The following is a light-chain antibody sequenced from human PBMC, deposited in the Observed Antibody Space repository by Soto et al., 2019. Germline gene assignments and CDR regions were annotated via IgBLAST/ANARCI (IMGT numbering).Light chain of an antibody. CDR2: GAS. V-gene: IGKV3-15*01. CDR3: QQYNNWPFT. Sequence: EIVMTQSPATLSVSPGERATLSCRASQSLSNNLAWYQQKPGQAPRLLIYGASTRATGIPARFSGSGSGTEFTLTISSLQPEDFAGYYCQQYNNWPFTFGPGT. CDR1: QSLSNN. J-gene: IGKJ3*01.